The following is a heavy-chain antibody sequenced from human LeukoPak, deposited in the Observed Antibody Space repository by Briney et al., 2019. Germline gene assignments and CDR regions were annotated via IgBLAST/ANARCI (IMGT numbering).Heavy chain of an antibody. V-gene: IGHV4-59*01. CDR3: ARGSRYSSGWYEDY. Sequence: PSETLSLTCTVSGGSISRYYWSWLRQPPGKGLEWIGYIYYSGSTNYNPSLKSRVTISVDTSKNQFSLKLSSVTAADTAVYYCARGSRYSSGWYEDYWGQGTLVTVSS. J-gene: IGHJ4*02. CDR2: IYYSGST. CDR1: GGSISRYY. D-gene: IGHD6-19*01.